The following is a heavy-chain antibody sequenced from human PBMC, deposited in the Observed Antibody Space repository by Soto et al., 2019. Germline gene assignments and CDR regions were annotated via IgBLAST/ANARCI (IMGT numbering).Heavy chain of an antibody. D-gene: IGHD6-13*01. J-gene: IGHJ4*02. CDR3: AREFEGYTEYCFDY. CDR1: GFSFTNFA. Sequence: LRLSCAASGFSFTNFAMSWVRQAPGKGLEWVSYISSSGSTIYCADSVKGRFTISRYNAKNSLYLQMNSLRAEETAVYYCAREFEGYTEYCFDYWGQGSLVSVSS. CDR2: ISSSGSTI. V-gene: IGHV3-11*01.